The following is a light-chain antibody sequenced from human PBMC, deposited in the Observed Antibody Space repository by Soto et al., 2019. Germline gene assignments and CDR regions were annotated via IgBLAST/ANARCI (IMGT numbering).Light chain of an antibody. V-gene: IGKV1-5*03. Sequence: DIQMTQSPATLSASVGDTVTITCRASQSISNWLAWYQLKPGKAPKLLIHEASNLQSGVPSTFSGSESGTEFTLTITSLQPEDFATYYCQQYKSYWTFGQGTRVELK. J-gene: IGKJ2*01. CDR3: QQYKSYWT. CDR2: EAS. CDR1: QSISNW.